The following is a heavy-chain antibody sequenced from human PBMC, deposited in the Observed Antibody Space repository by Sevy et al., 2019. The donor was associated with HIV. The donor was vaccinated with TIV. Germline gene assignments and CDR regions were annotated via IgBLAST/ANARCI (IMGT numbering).Heavy chain of an antibody. V-gene: IGHV3-30*04. CDR2: ISYDGSNK. CDR3: ARGGPSTVPFGY. D-gene: IGHD4-17*01. CDR1: GFTFSSYA. J-gene: IGHJ4*02. Sequence: GGSLRLSCAASGFTFSSYAMHWVRQAPGKGLEWGAVISYDGSNKYYADSVKGRLTISRDNSKKTLYLQMNSLRAEDTAVYYCARGGPSTVPFGYWGQGTLVTVSS.